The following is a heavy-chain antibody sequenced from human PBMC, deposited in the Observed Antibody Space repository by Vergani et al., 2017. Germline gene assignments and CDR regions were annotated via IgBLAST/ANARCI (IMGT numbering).Heavy chain of an antibody. J-gene: IGHJ6*02. Sequence: QVQLQESGPGLVKPPGTLSLTCAVSGDSISSNNCWTWVRQPPGKGLEWIGEICHTEDTKYSPSLKSRVTVSVDESRNLFSLRLNSVTAADTAVYYCARGLVDILTGSYYYGMDVWGQGTTVVVSS. CDR1: GDSISSNNC. CDR2: ICHTEDT. V-gene: IGHV4-4*03. CDR3: ARGLVDILTGSYYYGMDV. D-gene: IGHD3-9*01.